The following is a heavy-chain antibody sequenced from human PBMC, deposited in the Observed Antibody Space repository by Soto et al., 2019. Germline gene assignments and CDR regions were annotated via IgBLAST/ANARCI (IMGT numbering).Heavy chain of an antibody. CDR3: ASHYYDSSGYSYYFDY. CDR1: GGTFSSYA. V-gene: IGHV1-69*06. D-gene: IGHD3-22*01. Sequence: QVQLVQSGAEVKKPGSSVKVSCKASGGTFSSYAISWVRQAPGQGLEWMGGIIHIFGTANYAQKFQGRVTITADKSTSTAYMELSSLRSEDTAVYYCASHYYDSSGYSYYFDYWGQGTLVTVSS. J-gene: IGHJ4*02. CDR2: IIHIFGTA.